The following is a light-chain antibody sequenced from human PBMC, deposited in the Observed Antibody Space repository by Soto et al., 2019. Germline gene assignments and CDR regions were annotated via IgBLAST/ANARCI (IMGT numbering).Light chain of an antibody. Sequence: EIVLTRSPATLCLSPGEGATLSCRASQSVSSYLAWYQQKPCQAPWLLIYDASNRATGIPARFSRIVSGTDFTLTLRSLEPEDCAVYYGQQRSNWTITFGPLTRLEI. CDR1: QSVSSY. J-gene: IGKJ5*01. V-gene: IGKV3-11*01. CDR2: DAS. CDR3: QQRSNWTIT.